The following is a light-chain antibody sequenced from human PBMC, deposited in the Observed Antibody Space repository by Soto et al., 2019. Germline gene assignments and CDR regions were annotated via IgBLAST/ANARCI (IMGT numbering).Light chain of an antibody. Sequence: QSVLTQPASVSGSPGQSITISCTGTSSDVGAYNFVSWYQHHPGRAPKLIIYEVTIRPSGVSNRFSGSKSGNTASLTISGLQAEDEADYYCSSYTKSANYVFGSGTKVT. CDR3: SSYTKSANYV. J-gene: IGLJ1*01. CDR1: SSDVGAYNF. V-gene: IGLV2-14*01. CDR2: EVT.